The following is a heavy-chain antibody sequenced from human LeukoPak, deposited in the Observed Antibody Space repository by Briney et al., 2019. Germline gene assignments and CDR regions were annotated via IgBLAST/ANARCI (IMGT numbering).Heavy chain of an antibody. CDR3: ARDGLIVASGYFDY. D-gene: IGHD3-22*01. V-gene: IGHV3-30*04. J-gene: IGHJ4*02. CDR1: GFTFSSYA. Sequence: HPGRSLRLSCAASGFTFSSYAMHWVRQAPGKGLEWVAVISYDGSNKYYADSVKGRFTISRDNSKNTLYLQMNSLRTEDTAVYCCARDGLIVASGYFDYGGQGTLVTVSS. CDR2: ISYDGSNK.